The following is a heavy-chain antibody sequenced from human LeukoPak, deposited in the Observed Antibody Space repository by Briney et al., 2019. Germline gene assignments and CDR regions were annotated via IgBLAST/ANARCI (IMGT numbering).Heavy chain of an antibody. D-gene: IGHD4-17*01. CDR2: IYHSGST. Sequence: SETLSLTCTVSGGSISGSSYYWGWIRQPPGKGLEWIGYIYHSGSTYYNPSLKSRVTISVDRSKNQFSLKLSSVTAADTAVYYCARGPLHYGDPNWFDPWGQGTLVTVSS. CDR1: GGSISGSSYY. V-gene: IGHV4-30-2*01. J-gene: IGHJ5*02. CDR3: ARGPLHYGDPNWFDP.